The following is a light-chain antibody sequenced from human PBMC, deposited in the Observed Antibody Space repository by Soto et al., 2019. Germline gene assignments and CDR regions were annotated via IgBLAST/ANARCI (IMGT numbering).Light chain of an antibody. J-gene: IGLJ1*01. Sequence: QSVLTQPASVSGCPGQSITICCTGASSDVGGYNYVSWYQQHPGKAPKLMIYDVSNRPSGVSNRFSGSKSGNTASLTISGLQAEDEADYDCSSYTGSSTLNYVFGTGTKVTVL. CDR2: DVS. CDR3: SSYTGSSTLNYV. CDR1: SSDVGGYNY. V-gene: IGLV2-14*01.